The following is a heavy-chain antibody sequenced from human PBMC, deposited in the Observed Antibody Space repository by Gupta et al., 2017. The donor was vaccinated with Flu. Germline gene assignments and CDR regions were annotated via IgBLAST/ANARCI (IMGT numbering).Heavy chain of an antibody. CDR3: ARQPAVADIFDY. CDR2: IYYSGSF. J-gene: IGHJ4*02. V-gene: IGHV4-39*01. Sequence: GWVRQPPGKGLEWIGSIYYSGSFYHNPSLKSRVTISVDTSKNQFSLRLGSVTAADTAVYFCARQPAVADIFDYWGQGTLVTVSS. D-gene: IGHD6-19*01.